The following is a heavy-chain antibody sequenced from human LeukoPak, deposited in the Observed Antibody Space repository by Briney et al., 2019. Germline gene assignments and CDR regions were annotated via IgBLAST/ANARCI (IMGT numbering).Heavy chain of an antibody. CDR1: GFTFSTYW. CDR3: ANGDGFDY. V-gene: IGHV3-7*01. CDR2: IKQDRSET. J-gene: IGHJ4*02. D-gene: IGHD5-24*01. Sequence: PGGSLRLSCATSGFTFSTYWMSWVRQAPGKGLEWVANIKQDRSETYYADSVKGRFTIFRDNAKNSLYLQMDSLRVEDTAVYYCANGDGFDYWGQGTLVIVSS.